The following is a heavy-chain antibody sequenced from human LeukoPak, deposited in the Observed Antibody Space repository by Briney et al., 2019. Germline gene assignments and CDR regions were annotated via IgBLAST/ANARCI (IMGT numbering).Heavy chain of an antibody. CDR3: VKITSVTGGDC. CDR1: GFTFSAYA. Sequence: GGSLRLSCSASGFTFSAYAMYWVRQAPGKGLEYVSGISNDGSRSFYADSVKGRFTISRDNSKNTLYLRMSSLRAEDTALYYCVKITSVTGGDCWGQGTRLTVSS. D-gene: IGHD1-1*01. CDR2: ISNDGSRS. V-gene: IGHV3-64D*09. J-gene: IGHJ4*02.